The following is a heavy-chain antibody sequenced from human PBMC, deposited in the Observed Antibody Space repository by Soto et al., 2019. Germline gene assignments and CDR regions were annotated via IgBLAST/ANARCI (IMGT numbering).Heavy chain of an antibody. J-gene: IGHJ6*02. CDR3: VKDFAAMVPFYGVDV. CDR1: GFTFDDYA. D-gene: IGHD5-18*01. Sequence: EVQLVESGGGLVQPGRSLRLSCTASGFTFDDYAMHWVRQAPGKGLEWVSGITWNSDKIGYADSVQGRFTISRDNAKNSLYLQMNSLRAEDAALYYCVKDFAAMVPFYGVDVWGQGTTVTVSS. CDR2: ITWNSDKI. V-gene: IGHV3-9*01.